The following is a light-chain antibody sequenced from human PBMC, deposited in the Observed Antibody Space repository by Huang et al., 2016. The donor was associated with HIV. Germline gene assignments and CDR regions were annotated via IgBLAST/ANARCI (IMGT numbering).Light chain of an antibody. CDR2: GAS. Sequence: IVLTQSPGTLSVSPGERAALSCRASQSISRSYSVWYQQKPGQAPRLLIYGASSRATGIPDRFSGSGSGIDFTLTISRLEPEDFAVYFCQQYHSSPVTFGQGTRLEIK. CDR1: QSISRSY. V-gene: IGKV3-20*01. J-gene: IGKJ5*01. CDR3: QQYHSSPVT.